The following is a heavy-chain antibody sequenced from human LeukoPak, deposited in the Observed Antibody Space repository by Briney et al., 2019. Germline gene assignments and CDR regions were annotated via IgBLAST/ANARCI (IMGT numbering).Heavy chain of an antibody. J-gene: IGHJ3*02. CDR3: ARGLQLHDAFDI. D-gene: IGHD5-18*01. Sequence: GGSLRLSCAASGFTFSSFSMNWVRQAPGKGLEWVSSISSSSSYIYYADSVKGRFTISRDDAKNSLYLQMNSLRAEDTAVYYCARGLQLHDAFDIWGQGTVVTVSS. CDR1: GFTFSSFS. CDR2: ISSSSSYI. V-gene: IGHV3-21*01.